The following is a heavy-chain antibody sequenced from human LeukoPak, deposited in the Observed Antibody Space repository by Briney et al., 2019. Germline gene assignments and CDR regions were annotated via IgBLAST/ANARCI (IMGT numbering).Heavy chain of an antibody. CDR2: IYYSGST. CDR3: ARLPGFRGYSYGETWSAFDI. J-gene: IGHJ3*02. D-gene: IGHD5-18*01. V-gene: IGHV4-59*01. Sequence: SETLSLTCTVSGGSISSYYWSWIRQPPGKGLEWIGYIYYSGSTNYNPSLKSRVTISVDTSKNQFPLKLSSVTAADTAVYYCARLPGFRGYSYGETWSAFDIWGQGTMVTVSS. CDR1: GGSISSYY.